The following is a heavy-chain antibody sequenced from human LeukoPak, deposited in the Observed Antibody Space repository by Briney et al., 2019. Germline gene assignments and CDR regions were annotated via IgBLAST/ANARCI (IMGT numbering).Heavy chain of an antibody. CDR2: NSSGGNNE. Sequence: GGSLRLSCAAPGFTFSSYWMHSVRQAPGKGVVWVSRNSSGGNNESYAESVKVRITIARYNAKNTLYLQMNSLRAEDTAVYYCARDGSSGWRGSDYWGQGTLVTVSS. J-gene: IGHJ4*02. CDR1: GFTFSSYW. V-gene: IGHV3-74*01. D-gene: IGHD6-19*01. CDR3: ARDGSSGWRGSDY.